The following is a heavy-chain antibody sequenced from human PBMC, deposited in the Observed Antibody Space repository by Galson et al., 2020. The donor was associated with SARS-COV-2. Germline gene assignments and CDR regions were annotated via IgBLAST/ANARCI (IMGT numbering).Heavy chain of an antibody. Sequence: GALRLSCAASGFPFSSYSMNWVRQAPGRGLEWVSSISAGSTYIHYADSLKGRFTISRDNAKNSLYLQMNNLRAEDTAVYYCARVGGMATTPANYYYYGLDVWGQGTTVTVSS. V-gene: IGHV3-21*01. J-gene: IGHJ6*02. CDR1: GFPFSSYS. CDR3: ARVGGMATTPANYYYYGLDV. CDR2: ISAGSTYI. D-gene: IGHD2-15*01.